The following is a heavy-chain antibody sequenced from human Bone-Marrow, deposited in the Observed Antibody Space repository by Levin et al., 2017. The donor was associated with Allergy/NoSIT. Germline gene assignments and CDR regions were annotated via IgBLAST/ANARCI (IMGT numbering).Heavy chain of an antibody. V-gene: IGHV3-33*01. CDR1: GFTFSSHG. J-gene: IGHJ4*02. D-gene: IGHD3-3*01. Sequence: GGSLRLSCAASGFTFSSHGMHWVRQAPGKGLEWVVVIWYDGSNKYSADSVKGRFTISRDNSKDTLYLQMNSLRAEDTAVYYCARALDFWSEPPDYWGQGVLVTVSS. CDR3: ARALDFWSEPPDY. CDR2: IWYDGSNK.